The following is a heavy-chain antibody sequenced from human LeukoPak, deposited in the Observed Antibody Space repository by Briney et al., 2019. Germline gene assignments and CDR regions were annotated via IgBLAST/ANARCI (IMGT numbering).Heavy chain of an antibody. J-gene: IGHJ4*02. D-gene: IGHD3-22*01. V-gene: IGHV4-59*01. CDR3: ARDYYDSSGYYHFDY. Sequence: PSQSLSLTCTLSGGSISSSYWNWIRQPPGRGLEWIGHIYNSGSTNYNPSLKSRITIPVDTSKNQLSLKLSSVTAADTAVYYYARDYYDSSGYYHFDYWGQGTLVTVSS. CDR2: IYNSGST. CDR1: GGSISSSY.